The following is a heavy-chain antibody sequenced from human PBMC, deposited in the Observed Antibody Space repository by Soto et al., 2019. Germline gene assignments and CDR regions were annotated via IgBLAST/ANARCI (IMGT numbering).Heavy chain of an antibody. D-gene: IGHD2-15*01. CDR1: GLTFSDHY. CDR3: ARWHCRGGSCYSRAFDI. V-gene: IGHV3-72*01. J-gene: IGHJ3*02. CDR2: IRNKANSYTT. Sequence: GGSLRLSCAASGLTFSDHYMDWVRQAPGKGLEWVGRIRNKANSYTTEYAASVKGRFTISRDDSKNSLYLQMNSLKTEDTAVYYCARWHCRGGSCYSRAFDIWGQGTKVTV.